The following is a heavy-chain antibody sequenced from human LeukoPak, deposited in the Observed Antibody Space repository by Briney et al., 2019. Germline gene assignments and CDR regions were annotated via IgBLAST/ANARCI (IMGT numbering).Heavy chain of an antibody. J-gene: IGHJ4*02. CDR3: ARYYYDSSGYSYYFDY. D-gene: IGHD3-22*01. V-gene: IGHV1-3*01. Sequence: GASVKVSCKASGYTFTSYAMHWGRQAPGQRLEWMGWINAGNGNPKYSQKFQGRVNITRDTSASTAYMELSSLRSEDTAVYYCARYYYDSSGYSYYFDYWGQGTLVTVSS. CDR1: GYTFTSYA. CDR2: INAGNGNP.